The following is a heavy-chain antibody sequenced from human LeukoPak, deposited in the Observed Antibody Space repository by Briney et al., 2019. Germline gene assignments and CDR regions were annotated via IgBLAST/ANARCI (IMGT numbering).Heavy chain of an antibody. CDR1: GYTFTAYY. CDR3: AREAYSGSYYHWFDP. V-gene: IGHV1-2*02. J-gene: IGHJ5*02. Sequence: GASVTVSCKASGYTFTAYYMHWVRQAPGQGLERMGWINPNGGATNYAQKFQGRVTMTSDTSISTAYMELSRLRSDDTAVYYCAREAYSGSYYHWFDPWGQGTLVTVSS. D-gene: IGHD1-26*01. CDR2: INPNGGAT.